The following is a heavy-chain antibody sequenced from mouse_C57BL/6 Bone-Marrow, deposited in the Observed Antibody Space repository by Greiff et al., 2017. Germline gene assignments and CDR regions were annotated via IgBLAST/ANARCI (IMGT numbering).Heavy chain of an antibody. CDR2: INPSTGGT. CDR1: GYSFTGYY. Sequence: VQLQQSGPELVKPGASVKISCKASGYSFTGYYMNWVKQSPEKSLEWIGEINPSTGGTTYNQKFKAKATLTVDKSSSTAYMQLQSLTSEDSAVYYCSRRAMDYWGQGTSVTVSS. V-gene: IGHV1-42*01. CDR3: SRRAMDY. J-gene: IGHJ4*01.